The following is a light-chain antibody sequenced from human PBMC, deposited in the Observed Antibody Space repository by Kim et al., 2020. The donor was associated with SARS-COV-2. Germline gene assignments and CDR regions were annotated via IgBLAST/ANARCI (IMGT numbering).Light chain of an antibody. J-gene: IGKJ1*01. CDR3: QKYNTAPWT. CDR2: AAS. Sequence: ASVGDRVTITCRASRGIHNYLAWYQQKPGKVPKLLSYAASTLHSGVPSRFSGSGSGTDFTLIISSLQPEDVATYYCQKYNTAPWTFGQGTKVDIK. CDR1: RGIHNY. V-gene: IGKV1-27*01.